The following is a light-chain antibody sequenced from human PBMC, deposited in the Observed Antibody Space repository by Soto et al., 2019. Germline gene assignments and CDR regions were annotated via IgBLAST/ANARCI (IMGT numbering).Light chain of an antibody. Sequence: QPVLTQSSSASASLGSSVKLTCTLSSGHSSYIIAWHQQQPGKAPRYLMKLEGSGSYNKGSGVPDRFSGSSSGADRYLTISNLQFEVEADYYCETWDTNTWVFGGGTKLTVL. CDR1: SGHSSYI. V-gene: IGLV4-60*02. CDR3: ETWDTNTWV. J-gene: IGLJ3*02. CDR2: LEGSGSY.